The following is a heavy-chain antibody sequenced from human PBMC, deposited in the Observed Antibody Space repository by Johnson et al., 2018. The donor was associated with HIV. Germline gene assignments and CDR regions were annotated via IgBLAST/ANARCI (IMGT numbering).Heavy chain of an antibody. D-gene: IGHD3-16*02. Sequence: VQLVESGGGLVQPGGSLRLSCAASGFTFSSSWMHWVCQVPGKGLEWVGRIKSNTDGGTTDYAAPVKGRFTISRDDSKNTVYLEMTSLQTEDTAVYYCTPDPYYDYVWGSYRHDAFDGWGRGTMVTVSS. CDR1: GFTFSSSW. V-gene: IGHV3-15*01. J-gene: IGHJ3*01. CDR2: IKSNTDGGTT. CDR3: TPDPYYDYVWGSYRHDAFDG.